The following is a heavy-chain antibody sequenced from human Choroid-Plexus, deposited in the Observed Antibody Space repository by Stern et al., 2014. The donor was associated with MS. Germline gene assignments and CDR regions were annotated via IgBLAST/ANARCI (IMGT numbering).Heavy chain of an antibody. D-gene: IGHD2/OR15-2a*01. CDR1: GFSFSSFG. V-gene: IGHV3-30*18. CDR3: AKDRQYLTFFFDF. J-gene: IGHJ4*02. CDR2: ISHDGSK. Sequence: MQLVESGGGVVQPGRPLRLSCAASGFSFSSFGMHWVRQAPGKGLEWVAFISHDGSKDYADSVKGRFAHPRSNFKNPPYPQMNSLRAEDTAVYFCAKDRQYLTFFFDFWGQGSLVPGPS.